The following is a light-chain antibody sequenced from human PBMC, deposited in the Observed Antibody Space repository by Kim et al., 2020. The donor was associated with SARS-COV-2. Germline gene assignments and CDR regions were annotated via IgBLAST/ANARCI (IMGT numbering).Light chain of an antibody. J-gene: IGLJ2*01. Sequence: QSFTISCTGTSSDVGSYNLVSWYQQHPGKAPKLMIYEVSKRPSGVSNRFSGSKSGNTASLTISGLQAEDEADYYCCSYAGSSTSVVFGGGTQLTVL. CDR2: EVS. CDR3: CSYAGSSTSVV. CDR1: SSDVGSYNL. V-gene: IGLV2-23*02.